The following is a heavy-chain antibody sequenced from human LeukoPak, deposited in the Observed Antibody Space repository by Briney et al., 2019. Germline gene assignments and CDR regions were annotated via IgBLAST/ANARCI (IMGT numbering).Heavy chain of an antibody. CDR1: GYTFTGYY. D-gene: IGHD3-22*01. CDR2: INPNSGGT. CDR3: AREPLGYYYDSSGYQDY. V-gene: IGHV1-2*02. J-gene: IGHJ4*02. Sequence: ASVKVSCKASGYTFTGYYIHWVRQAPGQGLEWMGWINPNSGGTNYAQKFQGRVTMTRDTSISTAYMELSRLRSDDTAVYYCAREPLGYYYDSSGYQDYWGQGTLVTVSS.